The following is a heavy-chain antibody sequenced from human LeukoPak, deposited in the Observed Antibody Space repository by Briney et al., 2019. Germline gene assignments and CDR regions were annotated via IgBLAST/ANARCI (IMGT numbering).Heavy chain of an antibody. V-gene: IGHV4-31*03. J-gene: IGHJ4*02. CDR3: ARVTSGEFADY. CDR1: GGSISIGGYY. D-gene: IGHD3-10*01. CDR2: IYYSGIT. Sequence: SETLSLTCTVSGGSISIGGYYWSWIRQHPGKGLEWIGYIYYSGITYYNPSLKSRVTISVDTSKNQFSLYLSSVTAADTAVYYCARVTSGEFADYWGQGMLVTVSS.